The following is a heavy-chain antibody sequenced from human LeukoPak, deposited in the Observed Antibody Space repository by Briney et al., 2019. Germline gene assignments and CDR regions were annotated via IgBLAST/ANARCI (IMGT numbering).Heavy chain of an antibody. J-gene: IGHJ4*02. D-gene: IGHD2-15*01. Sequence: SETLSLTCTVSGGSISSSSYYWGWIRQPPGKGLEWIGSFYYSGSTYYNPSLKSRVTISVDTPKTQFSLKLSSVTAADTAVYYCANRYCSGGSCYFDYWGQGTLVTVSS. CDR2: FYYSGST. CDR3: ANRYCSGGSCYFDY. CDR1: GGSISSSSYY. V-gene: IGHV4-39*01.